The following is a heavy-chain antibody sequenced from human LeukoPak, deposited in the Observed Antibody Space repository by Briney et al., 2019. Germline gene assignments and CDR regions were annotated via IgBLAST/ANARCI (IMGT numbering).Heavy chain of an antibody. CDR1: GFTFSSYG. J-gene: IGHJ3*02. D-gene: IGHD6-13*01. Sequence: PGRSLRLSCAASGFTFSSYGMHWVRQAPGKGLEWVAVISYDGSNKYYADSVKGRFTISRDNSKNTLYLQMNSLRAEDTAVYYCARDGGAAAGLPTPGAFDIWGQGTTVTVSS. CDR2: ISYDGSNK. CDR3: ARDGGAAAGLPTPGAFDI. V-gene: IGHV3-30*03.